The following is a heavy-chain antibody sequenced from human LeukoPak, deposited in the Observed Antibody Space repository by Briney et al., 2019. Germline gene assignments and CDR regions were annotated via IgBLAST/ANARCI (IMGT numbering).Heavy chain of an antibody. J-gene: IGHJ1*01. Sequence: PGGSLRLSCAGSGFTFDSYAMNWVRQAPGKGLVWVSRIKSDGSTNYADSVKGRFTISRDNANNTLSLQMNSLRPEDTGVYYCARAPSEIGGYYPEYFRHWGQGTLVTVSS. V-gene: IGHV3-74*01. D-gene: IGHD3-22*01. CDR1: GFTFDSYA. CDR3: ARAPSEIGGYYPEYFRH. CDR2: IKSDGST.